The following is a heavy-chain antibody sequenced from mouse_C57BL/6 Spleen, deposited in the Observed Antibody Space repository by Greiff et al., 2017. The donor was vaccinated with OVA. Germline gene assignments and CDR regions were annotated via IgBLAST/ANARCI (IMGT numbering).Heavy chain of an antibody. CDR3: AKGRYYGSSYGAMDY. D-gene: IGHD1-1*01. Sequence: QVQLKQPGAELVKPGASVKMSCKASGYTFTSYWITWVKQRPGQGLEWIGDIYPGSGSTNYNEKFKSKATLTVDTSSSTAYMQLSSLTSEDSAVYYCAKGRYYGSSYGAMDYWGQGTSVTVSS. CDR1: GYTFTSYW. V-gene: IGHV1-55*01. J-gene: IGHJ4*01. CDR2: IYPGSGST.